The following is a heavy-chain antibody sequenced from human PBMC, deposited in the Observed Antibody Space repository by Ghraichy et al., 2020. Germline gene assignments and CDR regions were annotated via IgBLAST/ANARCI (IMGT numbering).Heavy chain of an antibody. CDR2: ISSSSSTI. D-gene: IGHD2-2*01. Sequence: GGYLRLSCAASGFTFSSYSMNWVRQAPGKGLEWVSYISSSSSTIYYADSVKGRFTISRDNAKNSLYLQMNSLRDEDTAVYYCARDRYCSSTSCSYGMDVWGQGTTVTVSS. V-gene: IGHV3-48*02. CDR3: ARDRYCSSTSCSYGMDV. CDR1: GFTFSSYS. J-gene: IGHJ6*02.